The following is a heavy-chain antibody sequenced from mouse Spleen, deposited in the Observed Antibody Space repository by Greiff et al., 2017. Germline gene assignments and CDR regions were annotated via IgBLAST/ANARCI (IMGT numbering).Heavy chain of an antibody. V-gene: IGHV5-6-5*01. CDR3: ASLYYDYDWFAY. D-gene: IGHD2-4*01. J-gene: IGHJ3*01. CDR2: ISSGGST. CDR1: GFTFSSYA. Sequence: EVKLVESGGGLVKPGGSLKLSCAASGFTFSSYAMSWVRQTPEKRLEWVASISSGGSTYYPDSVKGRFTISRDNARNILYLQMSSLRSEDTAMYYCASLYYDYDWFAYWGQGTLVTVSA.